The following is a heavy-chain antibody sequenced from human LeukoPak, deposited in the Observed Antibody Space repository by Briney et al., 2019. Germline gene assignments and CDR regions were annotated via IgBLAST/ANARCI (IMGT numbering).Heavy chain of an antibody. CDR2: ILYDGSNK. Sequence: GGSLRLSCVASGFTFSSYAMHWVRQAPGKGLEWVAIILYDGSNKYYADSVKGRVTISRDDFKNTLYLQMSSLRAEDTAVYYCAKDRSGIAYHFDFWGQAGLVTVS. J-gene: IGHJ4*02. CDR3: AKDRSGIAYHFDF. V-gene: IGHV3-30*04. D-gene: IGHD2-2*02. CDR1: GFTFSSYA.